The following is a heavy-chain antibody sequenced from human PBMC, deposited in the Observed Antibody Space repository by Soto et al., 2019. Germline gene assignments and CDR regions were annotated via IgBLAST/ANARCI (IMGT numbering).Heavy chain of an antibody. V-gene: IGHV5-10-1*01. CDR2: IYPSDSYT. D-gene: IGHD1-1*01. Sequence: GESLKISCEASGYGFANYWIGWVRQMPGKGLEWMGIIYPSDSYTNYSPSFQGHVTISADKSISTAYLQWSSLKASDTAMYYCARPVHWNDFSMDVWGQGTTVTVSS. CDR1: GYGFANYW. CDR3: ARPVHWNDFSMDV. J-gene: IGHJ6*02.